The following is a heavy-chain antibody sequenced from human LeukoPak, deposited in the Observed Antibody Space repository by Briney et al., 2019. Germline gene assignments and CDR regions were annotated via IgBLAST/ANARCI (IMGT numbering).Heavy chain of an antibody. V-gene: IGHV4-34*01. CDR1: GGSFSGYY. J-gene: IGHJ5*02. CDR3: ARRYEYSSSFNWFDP. CDR2: INHSGST. Sequence: SETLSLTCAVYGGSFSGYYWSWIRQPPGKGLEWIGEINHSGSTNYNPSLKSRVTISVDTSKNQFSLKLSSVTAADTAVYYCARRYEYSSSFNWFDPWGQGTLVTASS. D-gene: IGHD6-6*01.